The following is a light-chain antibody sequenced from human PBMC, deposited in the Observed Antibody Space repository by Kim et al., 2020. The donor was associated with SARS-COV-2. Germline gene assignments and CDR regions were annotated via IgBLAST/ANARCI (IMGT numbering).Light chain of an antibody. CDR1: SLRSYY. V-gene: IGLV3-19*01. CDR2: GKN. CDR3: NSRDSSGVV. J-gene: IGLJ2*01. Sequence: SVALGQTVRITCQGDSLRSYYASWYQQKPGQAPVLVIYGKNNRPLGIPDRFSGSSSGNTASLTITGAQAEDEADYYCNSRDSSGVVFGGGTQLTVL.